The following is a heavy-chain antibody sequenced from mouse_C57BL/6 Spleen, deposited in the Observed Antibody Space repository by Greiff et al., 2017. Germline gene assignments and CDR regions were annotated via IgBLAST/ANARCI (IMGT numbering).Heavy chain of an antibody. Sequence: EVQVVESGGGLVQPGGSMKLSCVASGFTFSNYWMNWVRQSPEKGLEWVAQIRLKSDNYATHYAESVKGRFTISRDDSKSSVYLQMNNLRAEDTGIYYCTAITTVVAHYYAMDYWGQGTSVTVSS. V-gene: IGHV6-3*01. J-gene: IGHJ4*01. CDR2: IRLKSDNYAT. CDR3: TAITTVVAHYYAMDY. D-gene: IGHD1-1*01. CDR1: GFTFSNYW.